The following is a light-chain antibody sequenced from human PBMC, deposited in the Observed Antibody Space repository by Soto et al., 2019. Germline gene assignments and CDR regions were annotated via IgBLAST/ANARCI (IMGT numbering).Light chain of an antibody. V-gene: IGKV1-6*01. CDR3: LQDYSNPLT. J-gene: IGKJ4*01. Sequence: AIQMTQSPASLSASVGDTVIITCWASQGVGRDLGWYQQKPRKAPRLLIYHASTLLSGVPSRFSGSGSGTDFTLTIASLQPEDFATYFCLQDYSNPLTFGGGTKVENK. CDR2: HAS. CDR1: QGVGRD.